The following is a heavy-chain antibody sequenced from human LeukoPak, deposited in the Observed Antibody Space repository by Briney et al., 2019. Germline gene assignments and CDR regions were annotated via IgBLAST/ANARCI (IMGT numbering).Heavy chain of an antibody. D-gene: IGHD3-3*01. CDR1: GDSVSSNSAA. Sequence: QTLSLTCAISGDSVSSNSAAWNWIRQSPSRGLEWLGRTYYRSKWYNDYAVSVKSRITINPDTSKNQFSLQLNSVTPEDTAVYYCARGPYDFWSGYYYYYFDYWGQGTLVTVSS. CDR3: ARGPYDFWSGYYYYYFDY. CDR2: TYYRSKWYN. V-gene: IGHV6-1*01. J-gene: IGHJ4*02.